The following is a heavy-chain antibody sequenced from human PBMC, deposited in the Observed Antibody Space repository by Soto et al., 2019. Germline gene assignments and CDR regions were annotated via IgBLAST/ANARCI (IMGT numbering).Heavy chain of an antibody. CDR3: ARGWLGVTIFGVVPPPSSWFDP. CDR2: INHSGST. J-gene: IGHJ5*02. CDR1: GGSFSCYY. V-gene: IGHV4-34*01. Sequence: PSETLSLTCAVYGGSFSCYYWSWIRQPPRKGLEWIGEINHSGSTNYNPSLKSRVTISVDTSKNQFSLKLSSVTAADTAVYYCARGWLGVTIFGVVPPPSSWFDPWGQGTLVTVSS. D-gene: IGHD3-3*01.